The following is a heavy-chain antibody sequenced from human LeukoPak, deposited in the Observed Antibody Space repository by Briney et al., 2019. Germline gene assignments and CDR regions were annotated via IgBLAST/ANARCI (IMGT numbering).Heavy chain of an antibody. CDR1: GFTFSTSW. Sequence: GGSLRLSCVASGFTFSTSWMAWVRQAPGRGLEWAANIKEDESAKHQADSVKGRFTIFRDNAQNSVYLQMSSLRGEDTAVYYCARDVGGSLDYWGQGTLVTVSS. D-gene: IGHD1-26*01. V-gene: IGHV3-7*01. J-gene: IGHJ4*02. CDR3: ARDVGGSLDY. CDR2: IKEDESAK.